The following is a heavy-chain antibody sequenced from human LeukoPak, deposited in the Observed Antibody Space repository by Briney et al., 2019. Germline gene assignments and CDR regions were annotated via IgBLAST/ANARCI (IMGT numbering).Heavy chain of an antibody. CDR2: IYYSGTT. J-gene: IGHJ4*02. CDR3: ARSGSYGGHFDN. Sequence: SETLSLTCTVCGASISNYYCSWSRQSPGKGLEWIGYIYYSGTTNYNPSLKSRVTISVDTSKNQFSLKLASVTAADTAVYYCARSGSYGGHFDNWGQGTLVTVSS. D-gene: IGHD1-26*01. V-gene: IGHV4-59*08. CDR1: GASISNYY.